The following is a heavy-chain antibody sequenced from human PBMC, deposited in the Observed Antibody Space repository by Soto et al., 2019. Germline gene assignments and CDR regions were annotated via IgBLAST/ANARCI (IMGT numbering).Heavy chain of an antibody. Sequence: PGGCLRLSCAASGFTFTLYAIHWVRQAPGKGLEWVAVISYDGSNKYYADSVKGRFTISRDNSKNTLYLQMNSLRAEDTAVYYCAKDPRYYDFWSGYYPRDLDYGMDVWGQGTTVTVSS. CDR1: GFTFTLYA. V-gene: IGHV3-30*04. D-gene: IGHD3-3*01. J-gene: IGHJ6*02. CDR3: AKDPRYYDFWSGYYPRDLDYGMDV. CDR2: ISYDGSNK.